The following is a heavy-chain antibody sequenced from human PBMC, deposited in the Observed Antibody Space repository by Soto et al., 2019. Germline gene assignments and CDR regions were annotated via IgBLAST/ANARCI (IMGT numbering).Heavy chain of an antibody. CDR2: ISGTSDSI. V-gene: IGHV3-11*06. CDR3: ARVGVVTAAGTSDY. Sequence: QVQLVESGGGLVRPGGSLRLSCAASGFTFSDYYMRWIRQVPGKGLEWVAYISGTSDSIPYADSVKDRFTISRDNAKNLLYLQMNSLRAEDTAVYYCARVGVVTAAGTSDYWGQGTLVTVSS. CDR1: GFTFSDYY. D-gene: IGHD6-13*01. J-gene: IGHJ4*02.